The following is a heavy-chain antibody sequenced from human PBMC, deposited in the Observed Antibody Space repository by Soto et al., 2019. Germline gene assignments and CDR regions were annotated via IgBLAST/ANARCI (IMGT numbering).Heavy chain of an antibody. CDR2: IWYDGSEK. J-gene: IGHJ4*02. Sequence: QVQLMESGGGVVQPGRSLRLSCAASGFSFSDYGMHWVRQAPGKGLEWVAVIWYDGSEKYYADSVKGRFTISRDNSKNTLYLQMNRLRVEDTALYYCARQSLGNIRLRGFDYWGQGALVTVSS. CDR3: ARQSLGNIRLRGFDY. V-gene: IGHV3-33*01. CDR1: GFSFSDYG. D-gene: IGHD1-1*01.